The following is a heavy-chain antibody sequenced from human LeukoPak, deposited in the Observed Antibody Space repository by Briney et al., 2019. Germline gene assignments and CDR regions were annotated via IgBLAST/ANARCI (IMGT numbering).Heavy chain of an antibody. J-gene: IGHJ4*02. CDR1: GVTLSNYA. CDR2: ISSSGSGGNT. V-gene: IGHV3-23*01. Sequence: GGSLRLSCVASGVTLSNYAMSWARQAPGKGLEWVSGISSSGSGGNTYYADSVKGRFTISRDSSRNTLFLHMNTLRAEDTAVYYCTRGYSYGYRYWGQGTLVTVSS. D-gene: IGHD5-18*01. CDR3: TRGYSYGYRY.